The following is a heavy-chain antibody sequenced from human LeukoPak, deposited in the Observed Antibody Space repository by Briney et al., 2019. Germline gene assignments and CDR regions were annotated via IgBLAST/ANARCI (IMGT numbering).Heavy chain of an antibody. CDR3: ARVGPGVREIIFDY. D-gene: IGHD3-10*01. CDR2: INPNSGGT. J-gene: IGHJ4*02. V-gene: IGHV1-2*02. CDR1: GYTFTGYY. Sequence: ASVKVSCKASGYTFTGYYMHWVRQAPGQGLEWMGWINPNSGGTNYAQKFQGRVTMTRDTSISTAYMELSRLRSDDTAVYYCARVGPGVREIIFDYWGQGTLVTVSS.